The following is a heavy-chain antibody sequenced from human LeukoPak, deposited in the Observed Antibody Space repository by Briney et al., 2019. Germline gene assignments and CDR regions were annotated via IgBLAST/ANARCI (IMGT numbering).Heavy chain of an antibody. V-gene: IGHV5-51*01. D-gene: IGHD3-22*01. CDR1: GYSFTSYW. CDR3: ARGPKYYDSSGYYYPPHFDY. J-gene: IGHJ4*02. Sequence: GESLKISCKGSGYSFTSYWIGWVRQMPGKGLEWMGIIYPGDSDTRYSPSFQGQVTISADKSISTAYPQWSSLKASDTAMYYCARGPKYYDSSGYYYPPHFDYWGQGTLVTVSS. CDR2: IYPGDSDT.